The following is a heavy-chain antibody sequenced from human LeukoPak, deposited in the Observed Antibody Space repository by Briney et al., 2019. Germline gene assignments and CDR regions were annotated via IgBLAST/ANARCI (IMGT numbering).Heavy chain of an antibody. D-gene: IGHD6-13*01. Sequence: TSETLSLTCTVSGGSIDRGDYYSTWIRQPPGKGLEWIGYIYYSGSTYYNPSLKSRVTISVDTSKNQFSLKLSSVTAADTAVYYSGRHQQPHIVTIGWGQGSLVTVSS. CDR3: GRHQQPHIVTIG. CDR2: IYYSGST. CDR1: GGSIDRGDYY. V-gene: IGHV4-39*01. J-gene: IGHJ4*02.